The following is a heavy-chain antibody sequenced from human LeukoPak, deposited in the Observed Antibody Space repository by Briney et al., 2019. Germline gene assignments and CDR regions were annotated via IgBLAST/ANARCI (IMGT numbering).Heavy chain of an antibody. J-gene: IGHJ5*02. V-gene: IGHV1-2*02. CDR2: INTNSGGT. CDR3: ARDYGDYWFDP. D-gene: IGHD4-17*01. CDR1: GYTFTGYY. Sequence: GSVKVSCKAFGYTFTGYYMHSVRPAPGQGVEGMGGINTNSGGTNYARKFQGGVTMTRDTTISKAYMKLSRLRFDDTAVYYCARDYGDYWFDPWDQGTLVTVSS.